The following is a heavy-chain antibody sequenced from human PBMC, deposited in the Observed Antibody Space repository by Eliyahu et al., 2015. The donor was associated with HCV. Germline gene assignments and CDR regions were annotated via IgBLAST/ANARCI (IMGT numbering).Heavy chain of an antibody. CDR1: GFTFXXYY. V-gene: IGHV3-11*01. J-gene: IGHJ4*02. Sequence: QVQLVXSGGGLVKPGGSLXLSCAAXGFTFXXYYMDWTRQAPGKGLEWVSYXSSSGSTIYYADSVKGRFTISRDNAKNSLYLQMNSLRAEDTAVYYCARIEYSGYAEDPNGDYWGQGTLVTVSS. D-gene: IGHD5-12*01. CDR3: ARIEYSGYAEDPNGDY. CDR2: XSSSGSTI.